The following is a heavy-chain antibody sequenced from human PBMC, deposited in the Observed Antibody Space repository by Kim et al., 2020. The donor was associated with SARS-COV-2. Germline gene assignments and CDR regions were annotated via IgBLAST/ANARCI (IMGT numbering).Heavy chain of an antibody. CDR2: IYHSGST. Sequence: SETLSLTCTVSGYSISSGYYWGWLRQPPGKGLEWIGSIYHSGSTYYTPSLKSRVTISVDTSKNQFSLKLSSVTAADTAVYYCARSSRRGSYLDWGQGTLVTVSS. J-gene: IGHJ4*02. D-gene: IGHD1-26*01. CDR3: ARSSRRGSYLD. V-gene: IGHV4-38-2*02. CDR1: GYSISSGYY.